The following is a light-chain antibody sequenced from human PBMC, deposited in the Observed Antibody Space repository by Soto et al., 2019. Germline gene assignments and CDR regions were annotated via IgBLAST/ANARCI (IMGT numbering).Light chain of an antibody. CDR2: LNSDGSH. V-gene: IGLV4-69*01. Sequence: QPVLTQSPSASASLGASVKLTCTLSSGHSSYAIAWHQQQPEKGPRFLMKLNSDGSHTKGDGLPDRFSGSSSGAARYLTISSLQSEDEADYYCQTWGTGIYWVFGGGTKVTVL. CDR1: SGHSSYA. J-gene: IGLJ3*02. CDR3: QTWGTGIYWV.